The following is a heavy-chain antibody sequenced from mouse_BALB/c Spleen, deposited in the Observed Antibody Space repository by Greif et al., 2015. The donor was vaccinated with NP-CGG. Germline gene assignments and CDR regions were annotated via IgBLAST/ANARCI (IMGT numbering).Heavy chain of an antibody. D-gene: IGHD1-1*01. CDR2: ILPGSGST. V-gene: IGHV1-9*01. Sequence: QVQLQQSGAELMKPGASVKISCKATGYTFSSYWIEWVKQRPGHGLEWIGEILPGSGSTNYNEKFKGKATFTADTSSNTAYMQLSSLTSEDSAVYYCARKNYYGSSYNYAMDYWGQGTSVTVSS. J-gene: IGHJ4*01. CDR3: ARKNYYGSSYNYAMDY. CDR1: GYTFSSYW.